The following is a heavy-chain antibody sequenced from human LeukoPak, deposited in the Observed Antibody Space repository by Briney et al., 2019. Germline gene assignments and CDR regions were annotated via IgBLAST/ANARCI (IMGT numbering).Heavy chain of an antibody. CDR3: ARAYDSSGYSGY. V-gene: IGHV3-21*01. D-gene: IGHD3-22*01. CDR1: GFTFSSYS. CDR2: ISSSSSYI. Sequence: GGSLRLSCAASGFTFSSYSMNRVRQAPGKGLEWVSSISSSSSYIYYADSVKGRFTISRDNAKNSLYLQMNSLRAEDTAVYYCARAYDSSGYSGYWGQGTLVTVSS. J-gene: IGHJ4*02.